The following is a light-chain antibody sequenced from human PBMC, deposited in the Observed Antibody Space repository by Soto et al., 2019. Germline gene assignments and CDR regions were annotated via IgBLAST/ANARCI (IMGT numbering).Light chain of an antibody. CDR2: GAS. V-gene: IGKV3D-20*02. J-gene: IGKJ1*01. Sequence: IVLTQSPATLSVSPGERATLSCRASQSVSRSYVTWYQQKPGQAPRLLLFGASIRATGIPDRFSGSGSGFDFTLTSSRPEPEDFAIYFWNQHSSSPQTFGQGTKVEIK. CDR3: NQHSSSPQT. CDR1: QSVSRSY.